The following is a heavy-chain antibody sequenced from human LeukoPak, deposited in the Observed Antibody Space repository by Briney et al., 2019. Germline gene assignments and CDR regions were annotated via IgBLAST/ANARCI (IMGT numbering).Heavy chain of an antibody. CDR3: ARQGRNRDFCSSISCHYFDF. CDR1: GGSISSDC. D-gene: IGHD2-2*01. CDR2: IYRSGGT. J-gene: IGHJ4*02. Sequence: PSETLSVTCTVSGGSISSDCWSWIRQPPGKALEWIGNIYRSGGTNYNPSLKSRVTISVDTSKTKFSLKLSSVTAADTAVYYCARQGRNRDFCSSISCHYFDFWGQGALATVSS. V-gene: IGHV4-59*08.